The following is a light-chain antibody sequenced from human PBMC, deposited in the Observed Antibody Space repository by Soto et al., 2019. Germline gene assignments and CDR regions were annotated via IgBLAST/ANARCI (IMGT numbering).Light chain of an antibody. CDR1: QSVLYSSNNKNY. CDR2: WAS. J-gene: IGKJ1*01. V-gene: IGKV4-1*01. CDR3: HKYYSIPQT. Sequence: DIVMTQSPDSLSVSLGERATINCKSSQSVLYSSNNKNYLAWYQQKVGQPPKLLIYWASTRESGVPDRFSGSGSGTDFTLTISSLQAEDVAVYYCHKYYSIPQTFGQGTKVEIK.